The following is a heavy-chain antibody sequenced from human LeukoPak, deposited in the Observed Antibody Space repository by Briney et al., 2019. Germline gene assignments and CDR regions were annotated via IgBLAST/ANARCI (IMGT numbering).Heavy chain of an antibody. V-gene: IGHV3-23*01. CDR2: ISGSGGST. CDR3: ARDGFGQLLYYYYGMDV. D-gene: IGHD2-2*01. CDR1: GFTFTNYA. J-gene: IGHJ6*02. Sequence: GGSLRLSCAASGFTFTNYAMIWVRQAPGKGLEWVSAISGSGGSTYYADSVKGRFTISRDNSKNTLFLQVNSLRAEDTAVYYCARDGFGQLLYYYYGMDVWGQGTTVTVSS.